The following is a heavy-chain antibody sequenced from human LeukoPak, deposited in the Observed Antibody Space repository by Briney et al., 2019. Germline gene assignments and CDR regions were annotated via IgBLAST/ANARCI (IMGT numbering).Heavy chain of an antibody. CDR3: ASTEWNYAR. Sequence: SQTLSLTCTVSGGSISSGGYYWSWIRQHPGKGLEWIGYIHYSRGTNYNPSLKSRVTISVDKSKNQFSLQLSSVTAADTAVYYCASTEWNYARWGQGTLVTVSS. CDR2: IHYSRGT. V-gene: IGHV4-31*03. J-gene: IGHJ4*02. D-gene: IGHD1-7*01. CDR1: GGSISSGGYY.